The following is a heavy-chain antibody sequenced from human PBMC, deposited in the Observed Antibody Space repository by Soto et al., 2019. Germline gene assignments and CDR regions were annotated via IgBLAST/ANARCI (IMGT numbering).Heavy chain of an antibody. CDR3: ARDGPTPHYYLDY. CDR2: TYFRSRWST. V-gene: IGHV6-1*01. CDR1: GDRVSSGSAA. J-gene: IGHJ4*02. Sequence: QTLSLTCVISGDRVSSGSAAWNWIRQSPSRGLEWLGRTYFRSRWSTEYAVSVRSRITITADTSKNQFSLQLNSVTPDDTAVYXCARDGPTPHYYLDYWGQGTPVTVSS.